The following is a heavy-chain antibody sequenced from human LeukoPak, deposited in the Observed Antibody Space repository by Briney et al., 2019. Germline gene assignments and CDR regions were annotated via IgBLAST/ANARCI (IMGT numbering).Heavy chain of an antibody. CDR1: GFTVSSNY. V-gene: IGHV3-53*01. J-gene: IGHJ4*02. CDR2: IYSGGST. D-gene: IGHD3-22*01. CDR3: AKAYYDSSSYFDY. Sequence: GGSLRLSCAASGFTVSSNYMSWVRQAPGKGLEWVSVIYSGGSTYYADSVKGRFTISRDNSKNTLYLQMNSLRAEDTAVYYCAKAYYDSSSYFDYWGQGTLVTVSS.